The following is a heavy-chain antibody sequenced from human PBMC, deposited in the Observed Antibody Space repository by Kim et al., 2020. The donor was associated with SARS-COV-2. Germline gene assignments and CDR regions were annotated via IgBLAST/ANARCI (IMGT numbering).Heavy chain of an antibody. CDR3: ARRWAVAGTGDAFDI. J-gene: IGHJ3*02. CDR2: IYYSGST. CDR1: GGSISSSSYY. D-gene: IGHD6-19*01. V-gene: IGHV4-39*01. Sequence: SETLSLTCTVSGGSISSSSYYWGWIRQPPGKGLEWIGSIYYSGSTYYNPSLKSRVTISVDTSKNQFSLKLSSVTAADTAVYYCARRWAVAGTGDAFDIWG.